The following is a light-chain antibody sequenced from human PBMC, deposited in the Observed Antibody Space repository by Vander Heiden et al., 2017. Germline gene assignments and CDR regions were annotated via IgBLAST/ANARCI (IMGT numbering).Light chain of an antibody. Sequence: AIQLTQSPSSLSASVGDRVTITCRASQGISSALAWYQQKPGKAPKLLIYDASSLESGVPSRVSGSGSGTDFTLTISSLQPEDFATYYCQQVNSYPVTFGGGTKVEIK. V-gene: IGKV1-13*02. CDR1: QGISSA. J-gene: IGKJ4*01. CDR3: QQVNSYPVT. CDR2: DAS.